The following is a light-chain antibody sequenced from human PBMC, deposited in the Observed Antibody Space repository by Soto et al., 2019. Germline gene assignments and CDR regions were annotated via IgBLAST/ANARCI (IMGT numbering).Light chain of an antibody. V-gene: IGKV3-15*01. CDR2: GAT. CDR1: QSVSSD. CDR3: HQYNNWPPWT. Sequence: EIVMTQSPATLSVSPGDRATLSCRASQSVSSDLAWYQQNPGQAPRLLIYGATTRATDIPARFSGSGSGTEFSITISSLQSEDFAVYYCHQYNNWPPWTFGQGTKVE. J-gene: IGKJ1*01.